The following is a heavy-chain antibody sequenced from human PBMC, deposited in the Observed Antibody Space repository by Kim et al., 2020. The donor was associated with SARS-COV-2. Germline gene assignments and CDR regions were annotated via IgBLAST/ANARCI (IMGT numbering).Heavy chain of an antibody. CDR1: GYSFTSYW. D-gene: IGHD2-2*01. J-gene: IGHJ6*02. Sequence: GESLKISCKGSGYSFTSYWIGWVRQMPGKGLEWMGIIYPGDSDTRYSPSFQGQVTISAAKSISTAYLQWNSLKASDTASYYCTRDIVVVPAASPSPEASYCDYGVDVWGQGTTVTVSS. V-gene: IGHV5-51*01. CDR3: TRDIVVVPAASPSPEASYCDYGVDV. CDR2: IYPGDSDT.